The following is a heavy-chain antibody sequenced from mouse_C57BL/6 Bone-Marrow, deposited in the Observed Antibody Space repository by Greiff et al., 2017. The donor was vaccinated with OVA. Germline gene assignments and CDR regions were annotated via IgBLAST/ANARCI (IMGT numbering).Heavy chain of an antibody. CDR1: GYTFTSYT. V-gene: IGHV1-4*01. Sequence: QVQLQQSWAELARPGASVKMSCKASGYTFTSYTMHWVKQRPGQGLEWIGYINPSSGYTKYNQKFKDKATLTADKSSSTAYMQLSSLTSEDSAVYYCARDPLYSIWYFDVWGTGTTVTVSS. J-gene: IGHJ1*03. CDR2: INPSSGYT. CDR3: ARDPLYSIWYFDV. D-gene: IGHD2-5*01.